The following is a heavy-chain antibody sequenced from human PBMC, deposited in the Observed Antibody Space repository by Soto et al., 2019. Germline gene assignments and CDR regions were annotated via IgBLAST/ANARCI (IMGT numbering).Heavy chain of an antibody. CDR1: GFNFTNHW. J-gene: IGHJ5*02. Sequence: GGSLRLSCAASGFNFTNHWMHWVRQAPGKGLVWASRITSDGKSKAYAESVKGRFAISRDNAKNTVYLQMNGLTVEDTAVYYCARESGDWPLNWFDPWGQGTLVTVSS. D-gene: IGHD2-21*02. CDR3: ARESGDWPLNWFDP. V-gene: IGHV3-74*01. CDR2: ITSDGKSK.